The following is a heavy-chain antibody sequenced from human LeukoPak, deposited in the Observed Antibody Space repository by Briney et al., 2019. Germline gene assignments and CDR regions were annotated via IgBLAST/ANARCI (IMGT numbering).Heavy chain of an antibody. CDR2: IRYDGSNK. CDR1: GLTFSSYG. Sequence: GGSLRLSCAASGLTFSSYGMHWVRQAPGKGLEWVAFIRYDGSNKYYADSVKGRFTISRDNSKNTLYLQMNSLRAEDTAVYYCAKGKIAVAGGMDFDYWGQGTLVTVSS. J-gene: IGHJ4*02. CDR3: AKGKIAVAGGMDFDY. D-gene: IGHD6-19*01. V-gene: IGHV3-30*02.